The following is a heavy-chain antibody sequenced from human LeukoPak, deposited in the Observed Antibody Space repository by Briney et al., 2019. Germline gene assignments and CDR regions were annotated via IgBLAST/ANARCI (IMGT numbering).Heavy chain of an antibody. J-gene: IGHJ3*02. CDR2: ISAYNGNT. D-gene: IGHD3-3*01. Sequence: ASVKVSCTASGYTFTSYGISWVRQAPGQGLEWMGWISAYNGNTNYAQKLQGRVTMTTDTSTSTAYMELRSLRSDDTAVYYCARENDFWSGLLRGAFDIWGQGTMVTVSS. V-gene: IGHV1-18*01. CDR3: ARENDFWSGLLRGAFDI. CDR1: GYTFTSYG.